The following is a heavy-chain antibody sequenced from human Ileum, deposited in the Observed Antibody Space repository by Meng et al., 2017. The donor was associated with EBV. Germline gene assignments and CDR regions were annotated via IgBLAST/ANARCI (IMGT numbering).Heavy chain of an antibody. CDR2: NYNTGST. CDR3: ARDGCSSGAD. J-gene: IGHJ4*02. V-gene: IGHV4-61*08. D-gene: IGHD6-19*01. Sequence: QVRLSGAGPELAEASGNLSLTSTVSGCAVSIGGNDWSWPRQPPGKGLEWIGDNYNTGSTNYYPSLKSRVTISVDTSKNQFPLKLSSVTAADTAVYYCARDGCSSGADWGQGTLVTVSS. CDR1: GCAVSIGGND.